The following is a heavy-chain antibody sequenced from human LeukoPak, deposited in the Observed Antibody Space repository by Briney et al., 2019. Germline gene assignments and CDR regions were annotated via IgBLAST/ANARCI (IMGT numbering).Heavy chain of an antibody. CDR3: ARDRSLYSSSSPSGY. J-gene: IGHJ4*02. Sequence: GASVKVSCKASGYTFTGYYMHWVRQAPGQGLEWMGWINPNSGGTNYAQKFQGRVTMTRDTSISTAYMELSRLRSDDTAMYYCARDRSLYSSSSPSGYWGQGTLVTVSS. CDR1: GYTFTGYY. D-gene: IGHD6-6*01. CDR2: INPNSGGT. V-gene: IGHV1-2*02.